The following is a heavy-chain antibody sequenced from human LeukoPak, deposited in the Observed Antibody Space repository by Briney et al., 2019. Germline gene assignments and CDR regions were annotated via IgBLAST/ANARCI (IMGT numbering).Heavy chain of an antibody. D-gene: IGHD3-10*01. Sequence: KTGGSLRLSCAASGFTFSNAWMSWVRQAPGKGLEWVGRIQSKTHGGTTDYAAPVKGRFTISREDSKNTLYLRMDSLKTEDTALYYCTTDIPGASPFADYWGLGTLVTVSS. V-gene: IGHV3-15*01. J-gene: IGHJ4*02. CDR3: TTDIPGASPFADY. CDR2: IQSKTHGGTT. CDR1: GFTFSNAW.